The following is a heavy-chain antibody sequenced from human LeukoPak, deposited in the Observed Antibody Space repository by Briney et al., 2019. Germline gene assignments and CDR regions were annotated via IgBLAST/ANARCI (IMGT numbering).Heavy chain of an antibody. J-gene: IGHJ6*02. CDR3: AADRSNYDYYYYGMDV. CDR2: IVVGSGNT. D-gene: IGHD4-11*01. CDR1: GFTFTSSA. V-gene: IGHV1-58*01. Sequence: GASVKVSCKASGFTFTSSAVQWVRQARGQRLEWIGWIVVGSGNTNYAQKFQERVTITRDMSTSTAYMELSSLRSEDTAVYYCAADRSNYDYYYYGMDVWGQGTTVTVSS.